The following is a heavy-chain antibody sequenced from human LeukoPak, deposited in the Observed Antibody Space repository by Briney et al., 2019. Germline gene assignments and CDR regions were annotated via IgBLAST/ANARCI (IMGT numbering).Heavy chain of an antibody. Sequence: QPSETLSLTCAVYGGSFSGYYWSWIRQPPGKGLEWIGEINHSGSTNYNPSLKSRVTISVDTSKNQFSLKLSSVTAADTAVYYCARAGDSSGWYLLRAFDIWGQGTMVTVSS. J-gene: IGHJ3*02. CDR1: GGSFSGYY. D-gene: IGHD6-19*01. V-gene: IGHV4-34*01. CDR2: INHSGST. CDR3: ARAGDSSGWYLLRAFDI.